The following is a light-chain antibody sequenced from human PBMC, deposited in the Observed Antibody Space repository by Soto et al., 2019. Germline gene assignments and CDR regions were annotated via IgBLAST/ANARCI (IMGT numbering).Light chain of an antibody. V-gene: IGKV3-20*01. J-gene: IGKJ1*01. CDR1: QSVSSSY. CDR2: GAS. CDR3: QQYGSSPPWT. Sequence: EIVLTQSPGTLSLSPGERATLSCRASQSVSSSYLAWYQQKPGQAPRLLIYGASSRATGIPDRFSGSGSGTDFTHTISRLEPEDFAVYYCQQYGSSPPWTFGQGTKGEIK.